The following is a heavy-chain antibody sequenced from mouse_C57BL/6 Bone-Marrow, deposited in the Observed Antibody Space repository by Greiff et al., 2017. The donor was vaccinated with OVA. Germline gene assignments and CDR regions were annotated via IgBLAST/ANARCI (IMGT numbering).Heavy chain of an antibody. V-gene: IGHV2-4*01. J-gene: IGHJ4*01. CDR2: IWSGGST. CDR3: AKGLGYYAMDY. D-gene: IGHD2-4*01. CDR1: GFSLTSYG. Sequence: QVQLKESGPGLVQPSQSLSITCTVSGFSLTSYGVHWVRQPPGKGLEWLGVIWSGGSTDYNAAFISRLSISQDNSKSQVFFKMNSLQADDTAIYYCAKGLGYYAMDYWGQGTSVTVSS.